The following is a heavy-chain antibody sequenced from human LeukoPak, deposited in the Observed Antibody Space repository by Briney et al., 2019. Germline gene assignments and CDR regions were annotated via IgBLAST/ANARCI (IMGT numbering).Heavy chain of an antibody. CDR2: ISSSGSTI. Sequence: SGGSLRLSCAASGFTFSSYEMNWVRQAPGKGLEWVSYISSSGSTIYYADSVEGRFTISRDNAKNSLYLQMNSLRAEDTAVYYCASLSRGYGDYHYYFDYWGQGTLVTVSS. V-gene: IGHV3-48*03. CDR3: ASLSRGYGDYHYYFDY. D-gene: IGHD4-17*01. J-gene: IGHJ4*02. CDR1: GFTFSSYE.